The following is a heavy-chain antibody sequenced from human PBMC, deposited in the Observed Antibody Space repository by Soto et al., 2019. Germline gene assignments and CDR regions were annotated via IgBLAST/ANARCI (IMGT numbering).Heavy chain of an antibody. CDR3: ARGPLRFLNPTLPGYYFDY. J-gene: IGHJ4*02. CDR2: IIPIFGTA. V-gene: IGHV1-69*01. Sequence: QVQLVQSGAEVKKPGSSVKVSCKASGGTFSSYAISWVRQAPGQGLEWMGGIIPIFGTANYAQKFQGRVTITADESASTAYMELSSVRSDDTAVYYCARGPLRFLNPTLPGYYFDYWGQGTLVTVSS. CDR1: GGTFSSYA. D-gene: IGHD3-3*01.